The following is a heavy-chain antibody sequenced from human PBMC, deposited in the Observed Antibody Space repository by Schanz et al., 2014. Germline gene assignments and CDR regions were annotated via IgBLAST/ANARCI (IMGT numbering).Heavy chain of an antibody. CDR3: AKDDTQVNGMDV. CDR1: GFIFSNFA. CDR2: ISYDGRHK. Sequence: VQLVESGGGLVQPGGSLRLSCAASGFIFSNFAMEWVRQAPGKGLEWVAIISYDGRHKNYADSVKGRFTISRDNSKNTLHLQMNSLRVEDTAVYYCAKDDTQVNGMDVWGQGTTVTVS. V-gene: IGHV3-30*18. J-gene: IGHJ6*02.